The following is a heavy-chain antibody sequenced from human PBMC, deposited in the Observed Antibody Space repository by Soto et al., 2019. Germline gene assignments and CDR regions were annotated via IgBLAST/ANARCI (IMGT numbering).Heavy chain of an antibody. Sequence: QVQLQESGPGLVKPSGTLSLTCAVAGASISSNNWWSWVRQPPGKGLEWVGEVYHSGSTNYNLSLKSRVNISIDKSKNQCSLKLISVTAADTAVYYCARSTVTEYYWGQGTLVTVSS. V-gene: IGHV4-4*02. CDR3: ARSTVTEYY. CDR2: VYHSGST. D-gene: IGHD4-17*01. J-gene: IGHJ4*02. CDR1: GASISSNNW.